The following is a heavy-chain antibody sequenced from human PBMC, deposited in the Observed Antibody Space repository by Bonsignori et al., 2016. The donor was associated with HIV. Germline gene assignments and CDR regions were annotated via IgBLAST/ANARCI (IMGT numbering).Heavy chain of an antibody. D-gene: IGHD2-21*01. Sequence: VRQAPGKGLVWVSRINSDGRSTTYADSVKGRFTISRDNAKNTLYLQMNSLRAEDTAVYYCARDGSSYCGGDCYFQYWGQGHSGHRLL. V-gene: IGHV3-74*01. J-gene: IGHJ1*01. CDR2: INSDGRST. CDR3: ARDGSSYCGGDCYFQY.